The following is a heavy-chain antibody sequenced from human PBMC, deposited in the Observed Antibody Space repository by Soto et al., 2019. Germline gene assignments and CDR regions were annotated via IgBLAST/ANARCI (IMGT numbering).Heavy chain of an antibody. CDR2: VYYTGAT. V-gene: IGHV4-59*01. D-gene: IGHD6-13*01. J-gene: IGHJ4*02. CDR1: GGSISSYF. CDR3: ARDLAAVPRAFDY. Sequence: SETLSLTCTVSGGSISSYFYIWVRQPPGKGLEWIGSVYYTGATDYNPSLKSRVTISVDTSKTQFSLNLRSVTAADTAVYYCARDLAAVPRAFDYWGRGTLVTVSS.